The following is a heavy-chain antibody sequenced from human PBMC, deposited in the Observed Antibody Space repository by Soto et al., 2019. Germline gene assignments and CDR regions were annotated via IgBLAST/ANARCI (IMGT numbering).Heavy chain of an antibody. CDR2: CNAGNGNT. Sequence: VASVKVSCTASAYTFTSYAMPWVPQAPGQRLEWMGWCNAGNGNTKYSQKCQGRVTITRDTSASTAYMELSSLRSEDTAVYYCAMLDNNGHQDYWGQVTMVTVSS. V-gene: IGHV1-3*01. CDR3: AMLDNNGHQDY. D-gene: IGHD2-8*01. CDR1: AYTFTSYA. J-gene: IGHJ4*02.